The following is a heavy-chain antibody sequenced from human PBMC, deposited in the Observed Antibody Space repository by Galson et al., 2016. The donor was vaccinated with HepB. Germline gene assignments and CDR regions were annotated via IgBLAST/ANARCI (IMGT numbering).Heavy chain of an antibody. CDR3: ARGGATPGQWLENWFDP. CDR2: INWSGDTT. J-gene: IGHJ5*02. V-gene: IGHV3-20*04. D-gene: IGHD6-19*01. Sequence: SLRLSCAASGFRFDYIGMGWLRQAPGKGLEWVSGINWSGDTTGYADSVKGRFTISRDNAKNSLFPQMNSLRAEDTAFYYCARGGATPGQWLENWFDPWGQGTLVSVSS. CDR1: GFRFDYIG.